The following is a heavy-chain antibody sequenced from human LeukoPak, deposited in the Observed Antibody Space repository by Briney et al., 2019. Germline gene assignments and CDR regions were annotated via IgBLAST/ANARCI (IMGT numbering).Heavy chain of an antibody. CDR1: GFTFSSYG. D-gene: IGHD3-3*01. Sequence: AGRSLRLSCAASGFTFSSYGMHWVRQAPGKGLEWVAVISYDGSNKYYADSVKGRFTISGDNSKNTLYLQMNSLRAEDTALYYCAKSRLSGINDAFDIWGQGTMVTVSS. CDR2: ISYDGSNK. V-gene: IGHV3-30*18. J-gene: IGHJ3*02. CDR3: AKSRLSGINDAFDI.